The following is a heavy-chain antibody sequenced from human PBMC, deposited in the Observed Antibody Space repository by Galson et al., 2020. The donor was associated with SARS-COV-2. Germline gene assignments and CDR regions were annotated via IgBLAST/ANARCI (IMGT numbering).Heavy chain of an antibody. J-gene: IGHJ2*01. CDR1: GYSFASYW. D-gene: IGHD4-17*01. CDR3: ARRRAYTTVITQWYFDL. V-gene: IGHV5-51*01. Sequence: GGSLRLSCKGSGYSFASYWIGWVRQMPGKGLEWMGIISPADSDTRYSPSFQGQVTISADKSISAAYLQWSSLKASDTAMYYCARRRAYTTVITQWYFDLWGRGTLVTVSS. CDR2: ISPADSDT.